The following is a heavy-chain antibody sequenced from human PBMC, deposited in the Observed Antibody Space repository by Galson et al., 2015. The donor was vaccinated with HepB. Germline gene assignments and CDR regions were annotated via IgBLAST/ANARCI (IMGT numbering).Heavy chain of an antibody. J-gene: IGHJ2*01. CDR2: IYYSGST. CDR3: ARRPAAAGYWYFDL. CDR1: GDSISSSHSY. V-gene: IGHV4-39*01. Sequence: ETLSLTCTVSGDSISSSHSYWGWIRQPPGEGVEWIGTIYYSGSTYYNPSLKSRVTISLDRSKNQFSLSLSSVTAADTAVYYCARRPAAAGYWYFDLWGRGTLVTVSS. D-gene: IGHD6-13*01.